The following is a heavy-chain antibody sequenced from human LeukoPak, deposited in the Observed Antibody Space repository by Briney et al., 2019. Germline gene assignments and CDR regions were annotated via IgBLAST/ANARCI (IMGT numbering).Heavy chain of an antibody. CDR2: INGDGSIT. V-gene: IGHV3-74*01. CDR3: RYGSSSGAY. Sequence: GGSLRLSCAASGFTFSTSCMNWVRQAPGKGPVWVSRINGDGSITTYAVSVKGRFTISRDNAKNALSLQMNSLRAEDTAVYYCRYGSSSGAYWGQGTLVTVSS. D-gene: IGHD6-6*01. CDR1: GFTFSTSC. J-gene: IGHJ4*02.